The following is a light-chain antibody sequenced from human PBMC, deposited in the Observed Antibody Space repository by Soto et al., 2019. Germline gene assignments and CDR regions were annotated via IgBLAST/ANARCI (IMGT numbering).Light chain of an antibody. Sequence: QSVLTQPPSASGTPGQRVTISCSGSSSNIGSNTVNWYQQLPGAAPKRLIYSNNQRPSGVPDRFSGSKSGTSASRAISGLQSEDEADYCCAAWDESLNGVLFGGGTKLTVL. V-gene: IGLV1-44*01. CDR3: AAWDESLNGVL. J-gene: IGLJ2*01. CDR1: SSNIGSNT. CDR2: SNN.